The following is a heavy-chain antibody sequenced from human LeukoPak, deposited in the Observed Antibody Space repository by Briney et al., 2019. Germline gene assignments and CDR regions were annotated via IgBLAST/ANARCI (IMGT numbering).Heavy chain of an antibody. CDR3: ARDSSYGGFGY. J-gene: IGHJ4*02. Sequence: GGSLRLSCAASEFTFSDYSMNWVRQAPGKGLEWVASISSSSRYIYYADSVKGRFTISRDNAKNSLYLQMNSLRAEDTAVYYCARDSSYGGFGYWGQGTLVTVSS. V-gene: IGHV3-21*01. CDR2: ISSSSRYI. D-gene: IGHD4-23*01. CDR1: EFTFSDYS.